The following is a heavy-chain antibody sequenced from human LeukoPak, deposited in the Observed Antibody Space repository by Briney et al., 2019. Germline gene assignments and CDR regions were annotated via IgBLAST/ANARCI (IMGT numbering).Heavy chain of an antibody. V-gene: IGHV3-21*01. CDR2: ISSSSSYI. Sequence: PRGSLRLSCAASGFTFSSYSMNWVRQAPGKGLEWVSSISSSSSYIYYADSVKGRFTISRDNAKNSLYLQMNSLRAEDTAVYYCARGPFGTFAVDYWGQGTLVTVSS. J-gene: IGHJ4*02. D-gene: IGHD1-7*01. CDR3: ARGPFGTFAVDY. CDR1: GFTFSSYS.